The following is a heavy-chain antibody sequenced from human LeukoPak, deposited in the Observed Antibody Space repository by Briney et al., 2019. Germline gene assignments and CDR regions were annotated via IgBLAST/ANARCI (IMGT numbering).Heavy chain of an antibody. CDR3: ARKVIRGDWFDP. V-gene: IGHV1-46*01. CDR1: GYTFTNYY. J-gene: IGHJ5*02. CDR2: ITPGGSST. Sequence: ASVKVSCKASGYTFTNYYMHWVRQAPGQGLEWMGIITPGGSSTDYSQKFQGRVTMTRDTSTSTVYMELNSLRSEDTAVYYCARKVIRGDWFDPWGQGTLVTVSS. D-gene: IGHD3-16*02.